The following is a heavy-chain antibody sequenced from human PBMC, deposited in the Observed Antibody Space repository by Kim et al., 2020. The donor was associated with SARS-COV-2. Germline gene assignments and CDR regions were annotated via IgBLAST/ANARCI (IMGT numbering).Heavy chain of an antibody. CDR2: IWYDGSNK. V-gene: IGHV3-33*01. CDR3: ARDIVRHPHYYYGMDV. J-gene: IGHJ6*02. Sequence: GGSLRLSCAASGFTFSSYGMHWVRQAPGKGLEWVAVIWYDGSNKYYADSVKGRFTISRDNSKNTLYLQMNSLRAEDTAVYYCARDIVRHPHYYYGMDVWGHGTTVTLSS. D-gene: IGHD1-26*01. CDR1: GFTFSSYG.